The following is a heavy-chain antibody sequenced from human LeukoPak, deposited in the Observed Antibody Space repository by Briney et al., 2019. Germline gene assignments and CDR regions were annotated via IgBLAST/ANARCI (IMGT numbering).Heavy chain of an antibody. CDR1: GGSISSSSYY. CDR3: ARDKVESWLYYMDV. CDR2: IYYSGST. Sequence: PSETLSLTCTVSGGSISSSSYYWGWIRQPPGKGLEWIGSIYYSGSTYYNPSLKSRVTISVDTSKNQFSLKLSSVTAADTAVYYCARDKVESWLYYMDVWGKGTTVTVSS. D-gene: IGHD5-12*01. V-gene: IGHV4-39*07. J-gene: IGHJ6*03.